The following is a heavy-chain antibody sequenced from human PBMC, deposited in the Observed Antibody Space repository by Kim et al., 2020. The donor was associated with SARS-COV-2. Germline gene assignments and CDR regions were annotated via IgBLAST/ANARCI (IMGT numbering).Heavy chain of an antibody. CDR1: GGSVSSGSYY. Sequence: SETLSLTCTVSGGSVSSGSYYWSWIRQPPGKGLEWIGYIYYSGSTNYNPSLKSRVTISVDTSKNQFSLKLSSVTAADTAVYYCARDRRYVDWSSFDYWGQGTLVTVPS. V-gene: IGHV4-61*01. CDR3: ARDRRYVDWSSFDY. J-gene: IGHJ4*02. D-gene: IGHD3-9*01. CDR2: IYYSGST.